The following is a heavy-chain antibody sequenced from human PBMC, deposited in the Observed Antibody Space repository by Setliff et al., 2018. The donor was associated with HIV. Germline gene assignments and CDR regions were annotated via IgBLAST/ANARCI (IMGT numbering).Heavy chain of an antibody. Sequence: LRLSCAAPGFVFSDHSLHWVRQAPGEGLEWISYISATGTTVSYADSVRGRFIIFRDSVRNEVYLQMKSLRVDDTALYYCVRDQLRWPERWDFDFWGRGTLVTVS. CDR2: ISATGTTV. J-gene: IGHJ4*02. D-gene: IGHD1-26*01. V-gene: IGHV3-48*01. CDR1: GFVFSDHS. CDR3: VRDQLRWPERWDFDF.